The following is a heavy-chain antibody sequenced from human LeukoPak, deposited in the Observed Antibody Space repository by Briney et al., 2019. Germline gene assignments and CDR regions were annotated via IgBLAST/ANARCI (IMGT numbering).Heavy chain of an antibody. Sequence: PGGSLRLSCAASGFTFDSYWMHWVRQVPGKGLVWVSRINSDGSSSSNADSVKGRSTISRDNAKNTLYLQMNSLRAEDTAVYYCARNFYYGMDVWGQGTTVTVSS. CDR2: INSDGSSS. CDR1: GFTFDSYW. J-gene: IGHJ6*02. V-gene: IGHV3-74*01. CDR3: ARNFYYGMDV.